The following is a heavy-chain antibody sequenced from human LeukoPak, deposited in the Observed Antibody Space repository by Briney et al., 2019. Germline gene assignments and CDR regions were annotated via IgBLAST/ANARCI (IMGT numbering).Heavy chain of an antibody. V-gene: IGHV4-34*01. D-gene: IGHD3-3*01. CDR3: ARVAREYYDFWSGYSNLPYYFDY. CDR2: INHSGST. Sequence: SETLSLTCAVYGGSFSGYYWSWIRQPPGKGLEWIGEINHSGSTNYNPSLKSRVTISVDTSKNQFSLELSSVTAADTAVYYCARVAREYYDFWSGYSNLPYYFDYWGQGTLVTVSS. J-gene: IGHJ4*02. CDR1: GGSFSGYY.